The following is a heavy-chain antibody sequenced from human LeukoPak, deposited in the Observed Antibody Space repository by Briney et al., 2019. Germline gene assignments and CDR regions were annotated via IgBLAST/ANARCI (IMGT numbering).Heavy chain of an antibody. CDR2: IKSKTDGGTT. CDR1: GFTFSSYG. J-gene: IGHJ4*02. CDR3: TTELAYCGGDCCPFDY. Sequence: GGSLRLSCAASGFTFSSYGMHWVRQAPGKGLEWVGRIKSKTDGGTTDYAAPVKGRFTISRDDSKNTLYLQMNSLKTEDTAVYYCTTELAYCGGDCCPFDYWGQGTLVTVSS. V-gene: IGHV3-15*01. D-gene: IGHD2-21*02.